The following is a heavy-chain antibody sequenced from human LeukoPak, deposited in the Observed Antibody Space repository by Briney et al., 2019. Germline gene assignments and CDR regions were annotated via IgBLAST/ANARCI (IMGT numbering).Heavy chain of an antibody. J-gene: IGHJ4*02. CDR3: ARPVVLHEAFYFDS. CDR1: GXSFTSFW. Sequence: GESLKISCKCSGXSFTSFWIGWVRQMPGKGLEWMKIIHPGDSDPRYSPSFQGQVTISVDKSITTAYLQWSSLKASDTAMYYCARPVVLHEAFYFDSWGQGSLVTVSS. V-gene: IGHV5-51*01. CDR2: IHPGDSDP. D-gene: IGHD6-6*01.